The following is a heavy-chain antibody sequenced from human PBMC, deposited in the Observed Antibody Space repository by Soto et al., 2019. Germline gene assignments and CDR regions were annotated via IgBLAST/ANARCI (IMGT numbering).Heavy chain of an antibody. D-gene: IGHD6-13*01. J-gene: IGHJ4*02. CDR3: ATISDRGIAAALDS. CDR1: TFTCTYYA. V-gene: IGHV3-23*01. CDR2: ISGSGGTT. Sequence: PGGSLRLSCVASTFTCTYYAMSWVRQSPGEGLEWVSGISGSGGTTYYAESVKGRFSISRDNSKNTLYLHLNNLRVEDTAIYYCATISDRGIAAALDSWGQGTLVTVSS.